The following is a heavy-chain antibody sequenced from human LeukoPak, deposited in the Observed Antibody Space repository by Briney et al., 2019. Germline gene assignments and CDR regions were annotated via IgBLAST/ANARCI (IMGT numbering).Heavy chain of an antibody. CDR1: GFTFSQAW. D-gene: IGHD1-26*01. J-gene: IGHJ4*02. V-gene: IGHV3-15*01. Sequence: GGSLRLSYGASGFTFSQAWMSWVRQAPGKGLEWVGRIKSRTEGGTIDYGAPVKGRFTISRDDSKNTVYLEMNSLKTEDTASYYCTTDLRGRGPNPRSSRIDYWGQGSLVTVSS. CDR3: TTDLRGRGPNPRSSRIDY. CDR2: IKSRTEGGTI.